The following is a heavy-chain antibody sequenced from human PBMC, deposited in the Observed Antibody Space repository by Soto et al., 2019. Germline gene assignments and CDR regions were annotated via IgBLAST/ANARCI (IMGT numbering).Heavy chain of an antibody. D-gene: IGHD5-18*01. V-gene: IGHV4-31*03. CDR2: IYYSGST. J-gene: IGHJ6*02. CDR3: ARDRLMATAGTARHYFGLDV. CDR1: GGSIRSGGYY. Sequence: QVQLQESGPGLVKPSQTMSLTCTVSGGSIRSGGYYWSWVRQSPRRGLEWIGNIYYSGSTYYNPSLNSRLTISLDTSKNQFSLNLSSVTAADTAVYYCARDRLMATAGTARHYFGLDVWGQGTTVTVPS.